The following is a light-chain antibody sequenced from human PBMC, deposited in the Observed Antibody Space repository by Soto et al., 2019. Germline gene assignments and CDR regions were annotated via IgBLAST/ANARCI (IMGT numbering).Light chain of an antibody. CDR3: QQYHHWWA. CDR2: GTF. V-gene: IGKV3-15*01. CDR1: QDVRND. Sequence: DIVMTQSPATLSVSPGERATLSCRASQDVRNDLAWYQQKPGQAPRLLIYGTFFRASGIPARFSGSGSGTEFTLTINSPQPEDFAIYYCQQYHHWWAFGQGTQVEI. J-gene: IGKJ1*01.